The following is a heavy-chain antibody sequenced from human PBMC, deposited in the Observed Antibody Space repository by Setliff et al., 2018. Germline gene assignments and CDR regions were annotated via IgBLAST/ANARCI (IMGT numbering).Heavy chain of an antibody. D-gene: IGHD5-18*01. CDR3: ARGGYSYGSGTYTGYFDY. Sequence: PSETLSLTCTVSGGSISSGGYYWSWIRQHPGKGLEWIGYIYYSGSTYYNPSLKSRVTISVDTSKNQFSLKLSSVTAADTAVYYCARGGYSYGSGTYTGYFDYWGQGTLVTVSS. CDR1: GGSISSGGYY. CDR2: IYYSGST. J-gene: IGHJ4*02. V-gene: IGHV4-31*03.